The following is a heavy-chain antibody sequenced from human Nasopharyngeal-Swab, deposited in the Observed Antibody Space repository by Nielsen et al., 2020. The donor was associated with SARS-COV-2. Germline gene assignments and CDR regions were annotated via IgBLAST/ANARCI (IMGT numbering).Heavy chain of an antibody. V-gene: IGHV3-74*01. CDR2: INEDGSST. Sequence: GESLKISCAASGFTFSSYWMHWVRQAPGKGLVWVSRINEDGSSTSYADSLKGRFTISRDNAKNTLYLQMNSLSAEATAVYYCTRAGSFRHDYWGQGTLVTVSS. CDR1: GFTFSSYW. D-gene: IGHD6-13*01. J-gene: IGHJ4*02. CDR3: TRAGSFRHDY.